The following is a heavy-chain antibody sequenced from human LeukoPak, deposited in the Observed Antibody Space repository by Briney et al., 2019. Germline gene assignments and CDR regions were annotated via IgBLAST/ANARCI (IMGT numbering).Heavy chain of an antibody. Sequence: GGSLRLSCAASGFTFISYWMHWVRQAPGKGLVWVSRIKRDGSSTDYADSVKGRFTISRDNAKNTLYLQMNSLRGEDTAVYFCARDAPGNTALDYWGQGTLVTVSS. CDR2: IKRDGSST. V-gene: IGHV3-74*01. D-gene: IGHD5-18*01. J-gene: IGHJ4*02. CDR1: GFTFISYW. CDR3: ARDAPGNTALDY.